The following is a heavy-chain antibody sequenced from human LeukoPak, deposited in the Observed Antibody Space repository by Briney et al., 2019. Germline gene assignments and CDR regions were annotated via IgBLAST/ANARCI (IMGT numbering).Heavy chain of an antibody. D-gene: IGHD4-17*01. J-gene: IGHJ4*02. V-gene: IGHV3-30*19. CDR2: ISYDGSNK. CDR3: ARADGDYGY. CDR1: GFIFTNYA. Sequence: PGGSLRLSCAASGFIFTNYAMHWVRQAPGKGLEWVAVISYDGSNKYYADSVKGRFTISRDNSKNTLYLQMNSLRAEDTAVYYCARADGDYGYWGQGTLVTVSS.